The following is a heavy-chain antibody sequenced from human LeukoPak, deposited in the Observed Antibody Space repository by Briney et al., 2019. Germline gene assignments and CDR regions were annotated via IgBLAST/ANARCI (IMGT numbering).Heavy chain of an antibody. D-gene: IGHD1-26*01. CDR2: IYYSGSI. CDR1: GYSISSSNW. J-gene: IGHJ4*02. CDR3: AREEALGSGSFDY. Sequence: SDTLSLTCAVSGYSISSSNWWGWIRQPPGKGLEWIGYIYYSGSIYYNPSLKSRVTMSVDTSKNQFSLKLSSVTAADTAVYYCAREEALGSGSFDYWGQGTLVTASS. V-gene: IGHV4-28*03.